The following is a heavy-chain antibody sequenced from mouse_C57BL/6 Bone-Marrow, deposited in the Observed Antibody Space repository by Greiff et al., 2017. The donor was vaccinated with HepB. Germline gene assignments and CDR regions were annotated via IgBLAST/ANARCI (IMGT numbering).Heavy chain of an antibody. CDR1: YTFTDYYM. V-gene: IGHV1-83*01. J-gene: IGHJ2*01. CDR2: YPGSGNTY. D-gene: IGHD1-1*01. Sequence: VQLKESGPELVKPGASVKMSCKASGYTFTDYYMHWVKQKPGKGLEWIGEIYPGSGNTYYNEKFKGKATLTADTSSSTAYMQLSSLTSEDSAVYYCARGYYDYWGQGTTLTVSS. CDR3: RGYYDY.